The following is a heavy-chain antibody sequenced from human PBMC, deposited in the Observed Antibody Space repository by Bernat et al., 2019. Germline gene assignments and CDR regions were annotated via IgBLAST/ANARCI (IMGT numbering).Heavy chain of an antibody. V-gene: IGHV3-66*01. J-gene: IGHJ1*01. CDR2: IYSGGST. CDR3: AWDGYSGYMRYFQQ. CDR1: GFTVSSNY. Sequence: EVQLVESGGGLVQPGGSLRLSCAASGFTVSSNYMSWVRQAPGKGLEWVSVIYSGGSTYYADSVKGRFTISRDNSKNTLYLQMNSLRAEDTAVYYCAWDGYSGYMRYFQQWGQGTLVTVSS. D-gene: IGHD5-12*01.